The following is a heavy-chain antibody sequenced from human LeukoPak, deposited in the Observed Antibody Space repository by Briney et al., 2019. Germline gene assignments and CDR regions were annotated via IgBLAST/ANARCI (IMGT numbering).Heavy chain of an antibody. CDR2: IYYSGST. CDR1: GGPISSYY. V-gene: IGHV4-59*01. D-gene: IGHD3-22*01. Sequence: SETLSLTCTVSGGPISSYYWSWIRQPPGKGLEWIGYIYYSGSTNYNPSLKSRVTISVDTSKNQFSLKLSSVTAADTAVYYCARGVYYYYDSSGYYYVALFGYWGQGTLVTVSS. CDR3: ARGVYYYYDSSGYYYVALFGY. J-gene: IGHJ4*02.